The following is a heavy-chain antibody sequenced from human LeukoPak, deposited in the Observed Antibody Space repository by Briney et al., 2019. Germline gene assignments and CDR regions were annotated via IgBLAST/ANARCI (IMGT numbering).Heavy chain of an antibody. J-gene: IGHJ6*03. CDR3: ARGRIASGAYYYYMDV. V-gene: IGHV4-39*07. CDR1: SGSISTSNYY. Sequence: SETLSLTCTVSSGSISTSNYYWGWVRQPPGKALEWIGNIFYSGSTYYSPSLKSRVTISLDTSRNQFSLKLNSVTAADTAVYYCARGRIASGAYYYYMDVWGKGTTVTVSS. D-gene: IGHD2-21*01. CDR2: IFYSGST.